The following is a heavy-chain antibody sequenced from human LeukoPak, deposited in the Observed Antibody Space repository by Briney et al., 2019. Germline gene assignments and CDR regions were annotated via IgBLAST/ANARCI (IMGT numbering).Heavy chain of an antibody. V-gene: IGHV4-39*01. CDR1: GGSISSSSYY. Sequence: SQTLSLTCTVSGGSISSSSYYWGWIRQPPGKGLEWIGSIYYSGSTYYNPSLKSRVTISVDTSKNQFSLKLSSVTAADTAVYYCAISRDYGSYYYYYGMDVWGQGTTVTVSS. CDR2: IYYSGST. J-gene: IGHJ6*02. D-gene: IGHD4-17*01. CDR3: AISRDYGSYYYYYGMDV.